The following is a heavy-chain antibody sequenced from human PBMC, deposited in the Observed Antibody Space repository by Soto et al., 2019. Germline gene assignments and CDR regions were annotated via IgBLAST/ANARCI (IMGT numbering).Heavy chain of an antibody. D-gene: IGHD6-19*01. Sequence: ASVKVSCKASGYTFTDYYMNWVRQAPGQGLEWMGWINPNNGVTNYSQKFQGRVTMTRDTSISIVYMDLSRLRSDDTAVYYCARGALTVANWFDPWGQGTQVTVSS. J-gene: IGHJ5*02. CDR2: INPNNGVT. V-gene: IGHV1-2*02. CDR3: ARGALTVANWFDP. CDR1: GYTFTDYY.